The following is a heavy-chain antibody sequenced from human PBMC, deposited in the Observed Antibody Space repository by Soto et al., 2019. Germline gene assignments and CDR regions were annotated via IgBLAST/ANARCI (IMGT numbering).Heavy chain of an antibody. CDR2: INPNSGGT. J-gene: IGHJ6*02. Sequence: GASVKVSCKASGYTFTGYYMHWVRQAPGQGLEWMGWINPNSGGTNYAQKFQGRVTMTRDTSISTAYMELSRLRSGDAAVYYCARSELRFLEWLLAINYYYGMDVWGQGTTVTVSS. CDR1: GYTFTGYY. CDR3: ARSELRFLEWLLAINYYYGMDV. D-gene: IGHD3-3*01. V-gene: IGHV1-2*02.